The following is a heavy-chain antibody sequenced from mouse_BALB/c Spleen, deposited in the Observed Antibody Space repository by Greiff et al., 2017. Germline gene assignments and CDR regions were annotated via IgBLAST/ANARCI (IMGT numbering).Heavy chain of an antibody. CDR1: GYTFTSYY. V-gene: IGHV1S81*02. CDR2: INPSNGGT. D-gene: IGHD1-1*01. J-gene: IGHJ3*01. CDR3: TRRAYYYGSSDWFAY. Sequence: QVQLKQSGAELVKPGASVKLSCKASGYTFTSYYMYWVKQRPGQGLEWIGEINPSNGGTNFNEKFKSKATLTVDKSSSTAYMQLSSLTSEDSAVYYCTRRAYYYGSSDWFAYWGQGTLVTVSA.